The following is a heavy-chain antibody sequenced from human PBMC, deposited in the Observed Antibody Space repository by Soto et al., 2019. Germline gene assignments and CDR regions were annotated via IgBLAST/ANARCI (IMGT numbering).Heavy chain of an antibody. J-gene: IGHJ4*02. Sequence: QVQLVESGGGVVQPGRSLRLSCAASGFTFSSYAIHWVRQAPGKGLEWVAVISYDGSNKYYADSVKRRFTISRDNSKNTLYLQMNSLRAEDTAVYYCSRDSSFYCFCYWGQGTLVTVSS. CDR3: SRDSSFYCFCY. D-gene: IGHD6-6*01. CDR2: ISYDGSNK. V-gene: IGHV3-30-3*01. CDR1: GFTFSSYA.